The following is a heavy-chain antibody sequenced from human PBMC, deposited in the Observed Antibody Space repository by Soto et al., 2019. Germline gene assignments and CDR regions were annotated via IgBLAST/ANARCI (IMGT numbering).Heavy chain of an antibody. D-gene: IGHD2-2*01. CDR1: GFTFSNYA. V-gene: IGHV3-23*01. CDR3: AKSKPLVPAASDYFHY. J-gene: IGHJ4*02. Sequence: LRLSCEASGFTFSNYAMSWVRQAPGKGLEWVSGISTSGGSTFYADSVKGRFAISRDNSKNTLYLLMSGLRAEDTAVYYCAKSKPLVPAASDYFHYWGQGTLVTVSS. CDR2: ISTSGGST.